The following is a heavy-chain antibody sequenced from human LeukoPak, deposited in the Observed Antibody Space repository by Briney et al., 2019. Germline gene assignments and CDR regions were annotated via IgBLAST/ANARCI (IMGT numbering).Heavy chain of an antibody. D-gene: IGHD6-13*01. CDR2: TYYRSKWYN. J-gene: IGHJ5*02. CDR3: ARHSSGSWYSRLDP. V-gene: IGHV6-1*01. Sequence: SQTLSLTCAISGDSVSSNSAAWNWIRQSPSRGLEWLGRTYYRSKWYNDYAVSVKSRITINPDTSKNQFSLQLNSVTAADTAVYYCARHSSGSWYSRLDPWGQGTLVTVSS. CDR1: GDSVSSNSAA.